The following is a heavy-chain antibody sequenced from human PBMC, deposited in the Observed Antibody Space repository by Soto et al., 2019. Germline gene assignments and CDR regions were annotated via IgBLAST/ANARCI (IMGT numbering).Heavy chain of an antibody. CDR2: ISGGASDK. CDR1: GFMFSAYW. CDR3: VREDWQRLDS. V-gene: IGHV3-7*01. J-gene: IGHJ4*02. Sequence: EVQLVESGGRLVQPGGSLRLSCAASGFMFSAYWMSWVRQDPGKGLEWVATISGGASDKFYVDSVKGRFTISRDDSKNTLYLQMNSLRDEDTAVYYCVREDWQRLDSWGQGTLVTVSS. D-gene: IGHD6-25*01.